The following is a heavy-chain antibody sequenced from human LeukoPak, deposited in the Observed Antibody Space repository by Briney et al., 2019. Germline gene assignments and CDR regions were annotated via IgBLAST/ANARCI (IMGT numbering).Heavy chain of an antibody. CDR3: AKHRGYIYRYDAFDV. J-gene: IGHJ3*01. CDR2: MYYSGST. D-gene: IGHD5-18*01. V-gene: IGHV4-59*01. Sequence: PSETLSLTCTVSGGSINSYYWSWIRQPPGKGLEWIGYMYYSGSTNYNPSLRSRATISVDTSKPQFSLKLTSATAADTAVYYCAKHRGYIYRYDAFDVWGQGTMVTVSS. CDR1: GGSINSYY.